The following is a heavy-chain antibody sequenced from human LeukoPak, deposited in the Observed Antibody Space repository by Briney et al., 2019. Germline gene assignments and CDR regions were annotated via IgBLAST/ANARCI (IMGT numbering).Heavy chain of an antibody. J-gene: IGHJ3*02. CDR1: GGSISSSSYY. CDR2: IYYSGST. D-gene: IGHD3-22*01. V-gene: IGHV4-39*07. Sequence: SETLSLTCIVSGGSISSSSYYWGWIRQPPGKGLEWIGSIYYSGSTYYNPSLKSRVTISVDTSKNQFSLKLSSVAAADTAVYYCARGAPAHYYDSSGYYYAGAFDIWGQGTMVTVS. CDR3: ARGAPAHYYDSSGYYYAGAFDI.